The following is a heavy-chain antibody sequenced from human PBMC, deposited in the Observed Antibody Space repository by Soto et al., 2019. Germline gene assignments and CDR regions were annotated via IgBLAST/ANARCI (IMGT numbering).Heavy chain of an antibody. D-gene: IGHD1-26*01. Sequence: EVQLVESGGGLVQPGGSLRLSCAASGFTFSDHYMDWVRQAPGKGLEWVGRTRNKANSYTTEYAASVKGRFTISRDDSKNSLYLQMNSLKTEDTAVYYCARDGGAHMSYYYGMDVWGQGTTVTVSS. CDR2: TRNKANSYTT. J-gene: IGHJ6*02. CDR3: ARDGGAHMSYYYGMDV. CDR1: GFTFSDHY. V-gene: IGHV3-72*01.